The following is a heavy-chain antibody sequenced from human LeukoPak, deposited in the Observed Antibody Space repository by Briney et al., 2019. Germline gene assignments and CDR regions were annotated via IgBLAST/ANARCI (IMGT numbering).Heavy chain of an antibody. D-gene: IGHD6-19*01. Sequence: SETLSLTCIVSGGSISISNYYWGWLRQPPGKGLEWIGSFYYSGSTYYNPSLKSRATISVDTSKSQFSLKLNSVTAADTAVYYCARKQWVMYYFESWGQGTLVTVSS. J-gene: IGHJ4*02. CDR1: GGSISISNYY. V-gene: IGHV4-39*01. CDR2: FYYSGST. CDR3: ARKQWVMYYFES.